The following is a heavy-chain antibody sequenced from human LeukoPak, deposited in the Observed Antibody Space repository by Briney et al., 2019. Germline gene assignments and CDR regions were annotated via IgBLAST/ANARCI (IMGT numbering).Heavy chain of an antibody. J-gene: IGHJ4*02. CDR1: GFTFSSYG. V-gene: IGHV3-30*02. D-gene: IGHD1-26*01. CDR3: ARNLRGVVGTTELDY. CDR2: IRYDGSNK. Sequence: GGSLRLSCAASGFTFSSYGMHWVRQAPGKGLEWVAFIRYDGSNKYYADSVKGRFTISRDNSKNTLYLQMNSLRAEDTAVYYCARNLRGVVGTTELDYWGQGTLVTVSS.